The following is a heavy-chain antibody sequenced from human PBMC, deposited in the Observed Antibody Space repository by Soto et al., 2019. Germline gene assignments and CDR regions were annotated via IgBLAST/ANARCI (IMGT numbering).Heavy chain of an antibody. D-gene: IGHD6-19*01. Sequence: ESGGGLVKPGGSLRLSCAASGFTFSSYSMNWVRQAPGKGLEWVSSISSSSSYIYYADSVKGRFTISRDNAKNSLYLQMNSLRAEDTAVYYCARDKGQWLGDYYYYYGMDVWGQGTTVTVSS. CDR3: ARDKGQWLGDYYYYYGMDV. CDR2: ISSSSSYI. V-gene: IGHV3-21*01. J-gene: IGHJ6*02. CDR1: GFTFSSYS.